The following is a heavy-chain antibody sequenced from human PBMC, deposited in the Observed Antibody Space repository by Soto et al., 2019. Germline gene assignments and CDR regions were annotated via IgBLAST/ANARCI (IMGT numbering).Heavy chain of an antibody. Sequence: PGGSLRLSCAASGFTFNDYYMSWIRQAPGKGLEWVSYINSRGTTIYYADSVKGRFTISRDNAKNSLYLRMNSLRSEDTAVYYCARATAYSSSWFFDYWGQGTLVTVSS. V-gene: IGHV3-11*01. CDR2: INSRGTTI. D-gene: IGHD6-13*01. J-gene: IGHJ4*02. CDR3: ARATAYSSSWFFDY. CDR1: GFTFNDYY.